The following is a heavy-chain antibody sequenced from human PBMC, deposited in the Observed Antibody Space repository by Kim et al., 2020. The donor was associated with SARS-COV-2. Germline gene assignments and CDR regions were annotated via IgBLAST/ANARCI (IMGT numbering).Heavy chain of an antibody. CDR1: GFTFSDHA. J-gene: IGHJ4*01. D-gene: IGHD3-10*01. Sequence: GGSLRLSCEASGFTFSDHAMNWVRRAPGKGLEWVSAISSSIRDTKYADSVRGRFTISRDNAKTTLYLQMDSLRAEDTAVYYCAKVLPYVSGWFYFDCWG. V-gene: IGHV3-23*01. CDR2: ISSSIRDT. CDR3: AKVLPYVSGWFYFDC.